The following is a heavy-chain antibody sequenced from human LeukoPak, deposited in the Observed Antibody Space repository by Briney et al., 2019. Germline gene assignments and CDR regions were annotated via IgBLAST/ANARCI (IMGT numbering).Heavy chain of an antibody. CDR1: GDSISSHY. CDR3: ARGLMDFDY. D-gene: IGHD2-2*03. J-gene: IGHJ4*02. CDR2: FFDSGST. V-gene: IGHV4-59*11. Sequence: SETLSLTCTVSGDSISSHYWSWIRQPPGKGLEWMGFFFDSGSTNYKSSLESQVTMSVDTSKNQFSLKLSSVTAADTAVYYCARGLMDFDYWGQGTLVTVSS.